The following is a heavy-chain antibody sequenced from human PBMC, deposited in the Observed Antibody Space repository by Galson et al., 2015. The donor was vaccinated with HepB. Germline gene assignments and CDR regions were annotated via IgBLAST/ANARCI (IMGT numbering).Heavy chain of an antibody. D-gene: IGHD6-6*01. Sequence: SVKVSCKASGYTFTSYHMHWVRQAPGQGLEWMGIINPSGGSTSYAQKFQGRVTMTRDTSTSTVYMELSSLRSEDTAVYYCARDIVSSSRGHYYYYYGMDVWGQGTTVTVSS. CDR3: ARDIVSSSRGHYYYYYGMDV. CDR2: INPSGGST. J-gene: IGHJ6*02. CDR1: GYTFTSYH. V-gene: IGHV1-46*01.